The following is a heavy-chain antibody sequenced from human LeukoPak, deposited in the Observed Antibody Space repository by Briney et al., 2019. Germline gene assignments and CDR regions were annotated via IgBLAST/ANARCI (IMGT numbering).Heavy chain of an antibody. D-gene: IGHD6-13*01. V-gene: IGHV3-66*01. Sequence: PGGSLRLSCAASGFTVSSNYMSWVRRAPGKGLEWVSVIYSGGSTYYADSVKGRFTISRDNSKNTLYLQMNSLRAEDTAVYYCALRSWYDWYFDLWGRGTLVTVSS. CDR3: ALRSWYDWYFDL. J-gene: IGHJ2*01. CDR1: GFTVSSNY. CDR2: IYSGGST.